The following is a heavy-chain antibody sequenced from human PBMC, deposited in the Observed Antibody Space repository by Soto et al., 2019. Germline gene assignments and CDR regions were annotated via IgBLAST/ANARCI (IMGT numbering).Heavy chain of an antibody. J-gene: IGHJ4*02. D-gene: IGHD2-8*02. CDR3: TGEVASGY. CDR1: GFTVSSYG. V-gene: IGHV3-30*03. Sequence: QVQLVESGGGVVQPGRSLRLSCAASGFTVSSYGMHWVRQAPGKGLEWVAVISRDGGTKYYADSVKGRFTISRDNSRNMVFLEMKSVRGDDMDGYCGTGEVASGYWGQGTLVTVSS. CDR2: ISRDGGTK.